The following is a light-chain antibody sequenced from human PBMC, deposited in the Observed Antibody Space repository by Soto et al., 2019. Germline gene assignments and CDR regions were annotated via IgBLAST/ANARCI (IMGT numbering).Light chain of an antibody. V-gene: IGLV2-23*01. Sequence: QSALTQPASVSGSPGQSITISCTGTSSDVGSYNLVSWYQQHPGKAPKLMIYEGRKRPSGVSYRFSGSKSGNTASLTISGLQAEDEADYYCCSYASVSTLVFGGGTLLTVL. CDR2: EGR. CDR3: CSYASVSTLV. CDR1: SSDVGSYNL. J-gene: IGLJ3*02.